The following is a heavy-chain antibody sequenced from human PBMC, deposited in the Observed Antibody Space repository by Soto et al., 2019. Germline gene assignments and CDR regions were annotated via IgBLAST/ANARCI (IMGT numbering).Heavy chain of an antibody. CDR1: GFTFSSHV. Sequence: EVQLWESGGGLVQPGGSLRLSCAVSGFTFSSHVMSWVRQAPGKGLEWVSAISGTGGTDYADSVKGRFTISRDNSKNALYLQMNALSDEDTAVYYCAKYRRGAYCSGGICYSPDYWGQGTLVIVSS. CDR2: ISGTGGT. CDR3: AKYRRGAYCSGGICYSPDY. V-gene: IGHV3-23*01. J-gene: IGHJ4*02. D-gene: IGHD2-15*01.